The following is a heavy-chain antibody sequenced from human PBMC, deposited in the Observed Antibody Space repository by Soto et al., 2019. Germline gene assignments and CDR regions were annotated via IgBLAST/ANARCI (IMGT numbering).Heavy chain of an antibody. CDR2: IYYSGIT. CDR1: RGSISSYY. V-gene: IGHV4-59*01. CDR3: ARYKSNYYYGMDV. J-gene: IGHJ6*02. D-gene: IGHD1-20*01. Sequence: SQTRRLTCTPSRGSISSYYGYWLGQLPGKGLEWIGYIYYSGITNYNPSLKSRVTISVDTSKNQFSLKLSSVTAADTAVYYCARYKSNYYYGMDVWGQGTTVTVS.